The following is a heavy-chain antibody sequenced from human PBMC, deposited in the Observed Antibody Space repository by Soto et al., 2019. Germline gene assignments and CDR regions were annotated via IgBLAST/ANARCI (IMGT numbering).Heavy chain of an antibody. CDR3: ARALPFCSRGSRYSLPDPPKYYFDY. Sequence: EVQLVESGGGLVQPGGSLRLSCAASGFTVSSNYMSWVRQAPGKGLEWVSVIYSGGSTYYADSVKGRFTISRHNSKNTLYLQMNSLGAEDTAVYYCARALPFCSRGSRYSLPDPPKYYFDYWGQGTLVTVSS. V-gene: IGHV3-53*04. D-gene: IGHD2-15*01. J-gene: IGHJ4*02. CDR2: IYSGGST. CDR1: GFTVSSNY.